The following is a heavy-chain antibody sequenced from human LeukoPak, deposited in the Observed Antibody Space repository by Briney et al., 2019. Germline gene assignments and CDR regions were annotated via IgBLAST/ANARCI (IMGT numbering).Heavy chain of an antibody. V-gene: IGHV4-38-2*02. CDR3: ARDDSEDSSSSLLGVFDP. Sequence: SETLSLTCTVSGYSISSGYDWGWIRQPPGKGLERIGSIYHSGSTYYNPSLKSRVTISVDTSKNQFSLKLSSVTAADTAVYYCARDDSEDSSSSLLGVFDPWGQGTLVTVSS. CDR2: IYHSGST. J-gene: IGHJ5*02. D-gene: IGHD6-6*01. CDR1: GYSISSGYD.